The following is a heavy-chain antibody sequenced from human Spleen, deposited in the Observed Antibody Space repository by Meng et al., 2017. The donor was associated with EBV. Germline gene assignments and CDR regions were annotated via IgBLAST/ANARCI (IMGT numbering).Heavy chain of an antibody. CDR3: ARGETKDDYGDVNWFDP. Sequence: QVQVQQWGAGLLMPSATLSLTCAVYGGSFSGYYWSWIRQPPGKGLEWIGEINHSGSTNYNPSLKSRVTISVDTSKNQFSLQLSSVTAADTAVYYCARGETKDDYGDVNWFDPWGQGTLVTVSS. CDR1: GGSFSGYY. V-gene: IGHV4-34*01. J-gene: IGHJ5*02. D-gene: IGHD4-17*01. CDR2: INHSGST.